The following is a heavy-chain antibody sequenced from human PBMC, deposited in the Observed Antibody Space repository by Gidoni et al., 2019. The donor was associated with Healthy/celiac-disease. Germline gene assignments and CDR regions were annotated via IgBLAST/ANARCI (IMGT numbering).Heavy chain of an antibody. CDR3: ARGRGSSSLGY. V-gene: IGHV4-34*01. Sequence: QVQLQQWGAGLLKPSETLSLPCAVYGGSFSGYYWSWIRQPPGKGLEWIGEINHSGSTNYNPSLKSRVTISVDTSKNQFSLKLSSVTAADTAVYYCARGRGSSSLGYWGQGTLVTVSS. CDR1: GGSFSGYY. CDR2: INHSGST. J-gene: IGHJ4*02. D-gene: IGHD6-13*01.